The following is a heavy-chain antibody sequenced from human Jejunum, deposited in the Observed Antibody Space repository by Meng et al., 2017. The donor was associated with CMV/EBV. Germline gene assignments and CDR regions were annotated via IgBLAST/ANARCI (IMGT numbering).Heavy chain of an antibody. D-gene: IGHD6-25*01. V-gene: IGHV7-4-1*02. CDR2: INTITGNP. CDR3: ARELPATNLNNGY. CDR1: GYTFTNHA. Sequence: QVQLVPSVSALKKPGASVIISCKASGYTFTNHAIVWVRQAPGQGLEWMGWINTITGNPAYAQDFTGRFVFSLDTAVSTAYLQISSLKAEDTAVYYCARELPATNLNNGYWGQGTLVTVSS. J-gene: IGHJ4*02.